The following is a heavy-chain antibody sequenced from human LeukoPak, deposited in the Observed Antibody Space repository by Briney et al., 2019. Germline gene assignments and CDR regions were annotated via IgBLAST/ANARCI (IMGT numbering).Heavy chain of an antibody. V-gene: IGHV4-30-4*01. CDR3: ARDEGSSYPFDY. J-gene: IGHJ4*02. D-gene: IGHD2-2*01. CDR1: GGSISSGDYY. Sequence: SETLSLTCTVFGGSISSGDYYWSWIRQPPGKGLEWIGYIYYSGSTYYNPSLKSRVTISVDTSKNQFSLKLSSVTAADTAVYFCARDEGSSYPFDYWGQGTLVTVSS. CDR2: IYYSGST.